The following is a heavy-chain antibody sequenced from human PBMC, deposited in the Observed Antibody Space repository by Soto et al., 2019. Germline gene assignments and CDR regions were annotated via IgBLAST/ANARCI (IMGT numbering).Heavy chain of an antibody. CDR3: ARGRGLCTSCHWNDAIDI. J-gene: IGHJ3*02. CDR1: GYTFTSYG. CDR2: ISAYNGNT. Sequence: ASVKVSCKASGYTFTSYGISWVRQAPGQGLEWMGWISAYNGNTNYAQKLQGRVTMTTDTSTSTAYMELRSLRSDDTAVYYCARGRGLCTSCHWNDAIDIRGQGTMVSVSS. D-gene: IGHD2-2*01. V-gene: IGHV1-18*01.